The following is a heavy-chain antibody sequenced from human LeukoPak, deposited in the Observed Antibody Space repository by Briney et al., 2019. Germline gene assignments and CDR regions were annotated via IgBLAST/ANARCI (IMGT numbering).Heavy chain of an antibody. D-gene: IGHD2-15*01. CDR2: ISAYNGNT. CDR3: ARDGTAVVVVAATHRAFDI. J-gene: IGHJ3*02. V-gene: IGHV1-18*01. CDR1: GYTFTSYG. Sequence: ASVKVSCKASGYTFTSYGISWVRQAPGQGLEWMGWISAYNGNTNYAQKLQGRVTMTTDTSTSTAYMELRSLRSDDTAVYYCARDGTAVVVVAATHRAFDIWGQGTMVTVPS.